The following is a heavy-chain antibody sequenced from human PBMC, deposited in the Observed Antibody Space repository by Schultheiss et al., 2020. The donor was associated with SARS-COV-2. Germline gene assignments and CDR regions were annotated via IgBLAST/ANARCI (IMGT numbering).Heavy chain of an antibody. CDR3: ARDCHSLYGSADV. J-gene: IGHJ6*02. Sequence: GGSLRLSCAASGFTFSSYSMNWVRQAPGKGLEWVSSISSSSSYIYYADSVKGRFTISRDNAKNSLYLQMNSLRAEDTAVYYCARDCHSLYGSADVWGQGTTVTVSS. V-gene: IGHV3-21*01. CDR2: ISSSSSYI. D-gene: IGHD3-10*01. CDR1: GFTFSSYS.